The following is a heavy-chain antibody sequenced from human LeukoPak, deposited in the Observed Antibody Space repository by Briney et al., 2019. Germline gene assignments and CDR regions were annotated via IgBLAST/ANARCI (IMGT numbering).Heavy chain of an antibody. CDR3: ARDRLNAFWSGDSWDY. J-gene: IGHJ4*02. Sequence: GGSLRLSCAASGFTFSSHWMSWVRQAPGKGLEWVANIKQDGSEKYYVDSVKGRFTISRDNTKNSLYLRMNSLRAEDTAVYYCARDRLNAFWSGDSWDYWGQGTLVTVSS. D-gene: IGHD3-3*01. CDR2: IKQDGSEK. CDR1: GFTFSSHW. V-gene: IGHV3-7*01.